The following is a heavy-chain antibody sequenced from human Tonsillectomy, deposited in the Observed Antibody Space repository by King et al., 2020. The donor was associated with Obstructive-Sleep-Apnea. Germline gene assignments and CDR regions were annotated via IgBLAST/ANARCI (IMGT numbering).Heavy chain of an antibody. D-gene: IGHD1-20*01. CDR1: GFTFSSYW. Sequence: VQLVESGGGLVQPGGSLRLSCAASGFTFSSYWMSWVRQAPGKGLEWVANIKQDGSEKYYVDSVKGRFTFSRDNAKNSLYLQMNSLRAEDTAVYYCAREGNWNYDYYCGMDVWGQGTTVTVSS. CDR3: AREGNWNYDYYCGMDV. CDR2: IKQDGSEK. J-gene: IGHJ6*02. V-gene: IGHV3-7*03.